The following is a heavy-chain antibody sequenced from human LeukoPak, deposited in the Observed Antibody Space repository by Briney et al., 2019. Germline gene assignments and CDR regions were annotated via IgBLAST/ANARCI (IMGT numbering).Heavy chain of an antibody. D-gene: IGHD6-13*01. CDR3: ACSWSRPYNWFDP. Sequence: GASVKVSCKAPGGTFSSYAISWVRQAPGQGLEWMGGIIPIFGTANYAQKFQGRVTITTDESTSTAYMELSSLRSEDTAVYYCACSWSRPYNWFDPWGQGTLVTVSS. CDR2: IIPIFGTA. J-gene: IGHJ5*02. CDR1: GGTFSSYA. V-gene: IGHV1-69*05.